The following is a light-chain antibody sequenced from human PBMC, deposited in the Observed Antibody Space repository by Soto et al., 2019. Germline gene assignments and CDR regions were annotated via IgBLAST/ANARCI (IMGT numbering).Light chain of an antibody. Sequence: EIVLTQSAGTLSLSPGERATLSCRASQTVSGSYLAWFQQKPGQAPRLLIYDASTRAAGVPDRFSGSGSGTDFSLTINRLEPEDFAVYYCQHYGSSPWTFDQGTKVEI. CDR2: DAS. CDR3: QHYGSSPWT. J-gene: IGKJ1*01. V-gene: IGKV3-20*01. CDR1: QTVSGSY.